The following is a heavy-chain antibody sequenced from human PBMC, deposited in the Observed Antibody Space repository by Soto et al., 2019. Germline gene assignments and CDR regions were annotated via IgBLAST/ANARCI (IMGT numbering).Heavy chain of an antibody. CDR3: AKDNSYIAPFDY. J-gene: IGHJ4*02. V-gene: IGHV3-30*18. CDR2: ILYDGSNK. CDR1: GFTFSSYG. Sequence: QVQLVESGGGVVQPGRSLRLSCAASGFTFSSYGMHWVRQAPGKGLEWVAVILYDGSNKYYADSVKGRFTISRDNSKNTLYLQMNSLRAEDTAVYYCAKDNSYIAPFDYWGQGTLVTVSS. D-gene: IGHD5-12*01.